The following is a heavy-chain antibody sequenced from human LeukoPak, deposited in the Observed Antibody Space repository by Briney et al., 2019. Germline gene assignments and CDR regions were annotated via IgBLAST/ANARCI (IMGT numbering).Heavy chain of an antibody. V-gene: IGHV1-2*02. CDR2: INPNSGGT. J-gene: IGHJ4*02. Sequence: ASVKVSCKASGYTFTGYYMHWVRQAPGQGLEWMGWINPNSGGTNYAQKFQGKVTMTRDTSISTAYMELSRLRSDDTAVYYCARANAIFGVVIHFDYWGQGTRVTVSA. D-gene: IGHD3-3*01. CDR3: ARANAIFGVVIHFDY. CDR1: GYTFTGYY.